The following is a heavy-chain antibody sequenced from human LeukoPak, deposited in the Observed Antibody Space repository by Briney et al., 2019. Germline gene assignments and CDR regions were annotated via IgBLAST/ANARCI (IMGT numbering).Heavy chain of an antibody. CDR3: ARGRVSGTTLYFDY. CDR2: IYSGST. J-gene: IGHJ4*02. Sequence: SETLSLTCTVSGASISSDNDYWSWIRQPAGKGLEWIGRIYSGSTDYNPSLRSRLTISVDTSKNQFSLKLSSVTAADTAVYYCARGRVSGTTLYFDYWGQGTLFTVSS. V-gene: IGHV4-61*02. D-gene: IGHD1-1*01. CDR1: GASISSDNDY.